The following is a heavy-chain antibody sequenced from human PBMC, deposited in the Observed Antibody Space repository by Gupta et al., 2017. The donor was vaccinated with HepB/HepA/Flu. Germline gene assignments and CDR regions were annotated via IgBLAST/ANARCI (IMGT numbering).Heavy chain of an antibody. CDR1: GFTFSSYA. CDR2: ISTSGTTI. D-gene: IGHD1-26*01. J-gene: IGHJ4*02. CDR3: ARVGDTGTYLDY. Sequence: EVQLVESGGGLVQPGGSLRLSCAASGFTFSSYAMNWVRQAPGKGLEWVSYISTSGTTIYYADSVKGRFTISRVNAKNSLYLQMNSLRAEDTAVYYCARVGDTGTYLDYWGQGTLVTVSS. V-gene: IGHV3-48*03.